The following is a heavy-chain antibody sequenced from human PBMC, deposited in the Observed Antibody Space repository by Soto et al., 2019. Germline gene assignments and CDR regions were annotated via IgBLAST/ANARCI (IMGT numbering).Heavy chain of an antibody. CDR2: IKQDGSEK. D-gene: IGHD2-15*01. CDR1: GLTFSNYW. J-gene: IGHJ3*02. V-gene: IGHV3-7*03. Sequence: GGSLRLSCAASGLTFSNYWMNWVRQAPGKGLEWVANIKQDGSEKYYVDSVKGRFTISRDNAKSSLYLQMNSLRAEDTALHYCATESCGGGSCYSVAFDIWGQGTMVTVSS. CDR3: ATESCGGGSCYSVAFDI.